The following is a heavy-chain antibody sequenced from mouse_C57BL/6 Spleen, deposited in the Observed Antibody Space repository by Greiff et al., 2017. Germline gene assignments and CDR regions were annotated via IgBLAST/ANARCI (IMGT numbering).Heavy chain of an antibody. CDR2: ISSGGSYT. Sequence: EVQRVESGGDLVKPGGSLKLSCAASGFTFSSYVMSWVRQTPDERLEWVATISSGGSYTYYPDSVKGRFTDSRDNAKNTLYLQMSSLKSEDTAMYYCARLGRKGFAYWGQGALVTVAA. V-gene: IGHV5-6*01. CDR3: ARLGRKGFAY. J-gene: IGHJ3*01. CDR1: GFTFSSYV.